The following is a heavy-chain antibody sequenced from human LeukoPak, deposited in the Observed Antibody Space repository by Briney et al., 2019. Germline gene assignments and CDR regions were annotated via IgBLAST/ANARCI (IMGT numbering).Heavy chain of an antibody. V-gene: IGHV3-48*01. J-gene: IGHJ4*02. D-gene: IGHD2/OR15-2a*01. CDR1: GFTFSSYS. CDR2: ISSSSSTI. Sequence: GGSLRLSCAASGFTFSSYSMNWVRQTPGKGLEWVSYISSSSSTIYYADSVKGRFTISRDNAKNSLYLQMNSLRAEDTAVYYCARDGEYDPGYFDYWGQGTLVTVSS. CDR3: ARDGEYDPGYFDY.